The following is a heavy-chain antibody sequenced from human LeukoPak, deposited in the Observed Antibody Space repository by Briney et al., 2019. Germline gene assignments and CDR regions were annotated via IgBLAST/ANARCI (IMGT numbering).Heavy chain of an antibody. CDR2: ISAYNGNT. J-gene: IGHJ6*03. CDR3: ARAEFMIVPAAILHRDYYYYMDV. V-gene: IGHV1-18*01. D-gene: IGHD2-2*02. Sequence: ASVKVSCKASGYTFTSYGISWVRQAPGQGLEWMGWISAYNGNTNYAQKLQGRVTMTTDTSTSTAYLELRSLRSDDTAVYYCARAEFMIVPAAILHRDYYYYMDVWGKGTTVTVSS. CDR1: GYTFTSYG.